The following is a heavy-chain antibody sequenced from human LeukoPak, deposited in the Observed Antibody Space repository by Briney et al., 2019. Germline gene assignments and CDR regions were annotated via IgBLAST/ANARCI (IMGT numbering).Heavy chain of an antibody. D-gene: IGHD3-10*01. CDR3: AKTYGVEYFQH. CDR1: GFTFSSYA. J-gene: IGHJ1*01. V-gene: IGHV3-23*01. Sequence: GGPLRLSCAASGFTFSSYAMSWVRQAPGKGLEWVSAISGSGGSTYYADSVKGRFTISRDNSKNTLYLQMNSLRAEDTAVYYCAKTYGVEYFQHWGQGTLVTVSS. CDR2: ISGSGGST.